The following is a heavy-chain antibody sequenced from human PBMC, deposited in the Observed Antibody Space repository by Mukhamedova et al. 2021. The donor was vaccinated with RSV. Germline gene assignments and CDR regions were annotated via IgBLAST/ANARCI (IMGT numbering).Heavy chain of an antibody. D-gene: IGHD2-21*01. Sequence: GGGLEWVSGISGSGGSTYYADSVRGRFTVSRDNSKNTVYLQMSSLRAEDTAVYFCAKEQQVMWTDWLDPWGQGTLVTVSS. J-gene: IGHJ5*02. CDR2: ISGSGGST. CDR3: AKEQQVMWTDWLDP. V-gene: IGHV3-23*01.